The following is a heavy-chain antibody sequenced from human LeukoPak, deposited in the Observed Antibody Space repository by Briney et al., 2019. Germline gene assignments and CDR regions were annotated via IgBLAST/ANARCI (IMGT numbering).Heavy chain of an antibody. CDR3: ARGSPPGVTRPDYFDY. CDR2: INPSGGST. D-gene: IGHD5-18*01. J-gene: IGHJ4*02. Sequence: ASVTVSCKASGYTFTSYGISWVRQAPGQGLEWMGIINPSGGSTSYAQKFQGRVTMTRDTSTSTVYMELSSLRSEDTAVYYCARGSPPGVTRPDYFDYWGQGTLVTVSS. CDR1: GYTFTSYG. V-gene: IGHV1-46*01.